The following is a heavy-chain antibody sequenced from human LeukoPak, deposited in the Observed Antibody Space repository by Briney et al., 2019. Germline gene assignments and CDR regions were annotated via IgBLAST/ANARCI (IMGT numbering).Heavy chain of an antibody. CDR2: ISYDGSNK. V-gene: IGHV3-30*03. J-gene: IGHJ6*04. CDR3: ARDPGLWFGESLDV. Sequence: GGSLRLSCAASGFTFSSYGMHWVRQAPGKGLEWVAVISYDGSNKYYADSVKGRFTISRDNSKNTLYLQMNSLRAGDTAVYYCARDPGLWFGESLDVWGKGTTVTVSS. D-gene: IGHD3-10*01. CDR1: GFTFSSYG.